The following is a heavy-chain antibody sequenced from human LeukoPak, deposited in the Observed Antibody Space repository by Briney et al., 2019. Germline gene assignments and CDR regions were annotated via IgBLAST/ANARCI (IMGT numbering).Heavy chain of an antibody. CDR2: IYYSGST. D-gene: IGHD5-24*01. Sequence: SQTLSLTCTVSGGPISSGGYYWSWIRQHPGKGLEWIGYIYYSGSTYYNPSLKSRVTISVDTSKNQFSLKLSSVTAADTAVYYCAREDGYNIDYWGQGTLVTVSS. CDR1: GGPISSGGYY. CDR3: AREDGYNIDY. V-gene: IGHV4-31*03. J-gene: IGHJ4*02.